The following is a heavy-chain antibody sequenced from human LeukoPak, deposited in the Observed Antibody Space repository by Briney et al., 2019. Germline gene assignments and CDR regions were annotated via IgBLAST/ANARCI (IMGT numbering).Heavy chain of an antibody. CDR2: ISSNGGST. Sequence: GGSLRLSCAASGFTFSTYAMHWVRQAPGKGLEYVSTISSNGGSTYYANSVKGRFTISRDNSKSTLYLQLASLRAEDMAVYYCARDDRAAGDYYMDVWGKGTTVTVSS. CDR3: ARDDRAAGDYYMDV. J-gene: IGHJ6*03. D-gene: IGHD6-19*01. CDR1: GFTFSTYA. V-gene: IGHV3-64*01.